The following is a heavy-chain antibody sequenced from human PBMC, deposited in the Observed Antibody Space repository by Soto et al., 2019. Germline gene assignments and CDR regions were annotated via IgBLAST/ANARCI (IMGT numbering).Heavy chain of an antibody. CDR2: INHSGGT. Sequence: PSETLSLTCAVYGGSFSGYYWSWIRQPPGKGLEWIGEINHSGGTNYNPSLKSRVTISVDTSKNQFSLKLSSVTAADTAVYYCASTAMAIFDYWGQGTLVTVSS. D-gene: IGHD5-18*01. CDR1: GGSFSGYY. V-gene: IGHV4-34*01. CDR3: ASTAMAIFDY. J-gene: IGHJ4*02.